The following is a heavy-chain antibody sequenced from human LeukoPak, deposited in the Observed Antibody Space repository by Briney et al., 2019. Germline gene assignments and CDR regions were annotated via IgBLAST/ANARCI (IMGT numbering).Heavy chain of an antibody. D-gene: IGHD3-22*01. J-gene: IGHJ3*02. V-gene: IGHV3-30*14. Sequence: GGSLRLSCAASGFTFSSYAMHWVREAPGKGVEWVAVISYDGSNKYYADSVKGRFTISRDNSKNTLYLQMNRLRAEDTAVYYCARAMIAMKVVVKDAFDSWGQGTMVSVSS. CDR1: GFTFSSYA. CDR3: ARAMIAMKVVVKDAFDS. CDR2: ISYDGSNK.